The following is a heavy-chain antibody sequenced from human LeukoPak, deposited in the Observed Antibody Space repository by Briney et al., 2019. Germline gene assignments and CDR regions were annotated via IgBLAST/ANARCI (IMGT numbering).Heavy chain of an antibody. CDR3: ARRGGVYYYDSSGYDY. J-gene: IGHJ4*02. D-gene: IGHD3-22*01. Sequence: GASVKVSCKASGYTFTGYYMHWVRQAPGQGLEWMGWINPNSGGTNYAQKFQGRVTMTRDTSISTAYMELSRLRSDDTAVYYCARRGGVYYYDSSGYDYWGQGTLVTVSS. CDR1: GYTFTGYY. CDR2: INPNSGGT. V-gene: IGHV1-2*02.